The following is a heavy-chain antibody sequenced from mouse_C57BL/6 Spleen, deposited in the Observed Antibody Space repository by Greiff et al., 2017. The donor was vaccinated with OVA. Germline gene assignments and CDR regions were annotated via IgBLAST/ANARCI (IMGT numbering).Heavy chain of an antibody. D-gene: IGHD2-5*01. Sequence: EVKVEESGEGLVKPGGSLKLSCAASGFTFSSYAMSWVRQTPEKRLEWVAYISSGGDYIYYADTVKGRFTISRDNARNTLYLQMSSLKSEDTAMYYCTREKSYYSNYLDYWGQGTSVTVSS. CDR3: TREKSYYSNYLDY. J-gene: IGHJ4*01. V-gene: IGHV5-9-1*02. CDR2: ISSGGDYI. CDR1: GFTFSSYA.